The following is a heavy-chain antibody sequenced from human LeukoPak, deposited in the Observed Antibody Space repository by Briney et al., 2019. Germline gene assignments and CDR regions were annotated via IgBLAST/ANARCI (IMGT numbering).Heavy chain of an antibody. CDR1: GYTFTSYD. D-gene: IGHD6-6*01. Sequence: GASVKVSCKASGYTFTSYDINWVRLATGQGLEWMGWMNPNSGNTGYAQKFQGRVTMTRNTSISTAYMELSSLRSEDTAVYYCARTAIVTPRRPTPIAARPRGPFGYWGQGTLVTVSS. CDR3: ARTAIVTPRRPTPIAARPRGPFGY. CDR2: MNPNSGNT. J-gene: IGHJ4*02. V-gene: IGHV1-8*01.